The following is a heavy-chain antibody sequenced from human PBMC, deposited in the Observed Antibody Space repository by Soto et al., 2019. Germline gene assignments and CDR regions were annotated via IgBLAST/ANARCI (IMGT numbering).Heavy chain of an antibody. J-gene: IGHJ4*02. D-gene: IGHD2-21*02. CDR3: AKDRQYGDYGYNFGY. V-gene: IGHV1-2*02. Sequence: ASVKVSCKASGYNFVAYYMHWVRQAPGQGLEWMGWINPSSGATNFAERFQGRVTMTSDTSISTFYMEIRGLNSDDTAVYFCAKDRQYGDYGYNFGYWGQGTLVTVS. CDR2: INPSSGAT. CDR1: GYNFVAYY.